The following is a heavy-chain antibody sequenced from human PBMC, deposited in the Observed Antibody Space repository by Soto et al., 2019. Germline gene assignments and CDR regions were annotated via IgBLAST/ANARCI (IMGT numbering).Heavy chain of an antibody. D-gene: IGHD5-12*01. CDR1: GYTFTSYA. V-gene: IGHV1-69*04. CDR2: IIPILGIA. J-gene: IGHJ6*02. Sequence: GASVKVSRKASGYTFTSYAMHWVRQAPGQRLEWMGRIIPILGIANYAQKFQGRVTITADKSTSTAYMELSSLRSEDTAVYYCARGVIVATITSLYYYYGMDVWGQGTTVTVS. CDR3: ARGVIVATITSLYYYYGMDV.